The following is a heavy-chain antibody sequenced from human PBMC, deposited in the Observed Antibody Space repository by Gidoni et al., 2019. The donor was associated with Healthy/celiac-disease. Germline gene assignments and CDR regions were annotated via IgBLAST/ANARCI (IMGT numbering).Heavy chain of an antibody. CDR3: AREYGYYGMDV. J-gene: IGHJ6*02. D-gene: IGHD4-17*01. Sequence: QVQLVESGGGVVQPGRSLRLSCAASGFTFSSYGMHWVRQAPGKGLEWVAVIWYDGSNKYYADSVKGRFTISRDNSKNTLYLQMNSLRAEDTAVYYCAREYGYYGMDVWGQGTTVTVSS. V-gene: IGHV3-33*01. CDR1: GFTFSSYG. CDR2: IWYDGSNK.